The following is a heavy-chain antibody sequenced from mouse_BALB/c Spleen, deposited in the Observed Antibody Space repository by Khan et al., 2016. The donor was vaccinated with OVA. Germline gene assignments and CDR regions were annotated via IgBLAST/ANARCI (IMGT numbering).Heavy chain of an antibody. CDR2: ISYSGST. J-gene: IGHJ4*01. CDR3: ARDGSRYNYAIDY. V-gene: IGHV3-2*02. CDR1: GYSITSDYA. Sequence: EVQLQESGPGLVKPSQSLSLTCTVTGYSITSDYAWNWIRQFPGNKLEWMGYISYSGSTNYNPALKSRIFITRDTSKNQFFLQLNSVTSEDTATYNCARDGSRYNYAIDYWGQGTSVTVSS. D-gene: IGHD2-3*01.